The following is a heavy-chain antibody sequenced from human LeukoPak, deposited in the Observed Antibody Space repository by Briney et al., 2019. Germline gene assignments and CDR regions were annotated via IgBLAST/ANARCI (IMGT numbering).Heavy chain of an antibody. J-gene: IGHJ3*02. Sequence: GRSLRLSCAASGFTFSSYGMHWVRQAPGKGLEWVAVISYDGSNNYYADSVKGRFTISRDNSKSTLYLQMNSLRAEDTAVYYCAKLVDSSGYYSYDAFDIWGQGTMVTVSS. D-gene: IGHD3-22*01. CDR3: AKLVDSSGYYSYDAFDI. V-gene: IGHV3-30*18. CDR1: GFTFSSYG. CDR2: ISYDGSNN.